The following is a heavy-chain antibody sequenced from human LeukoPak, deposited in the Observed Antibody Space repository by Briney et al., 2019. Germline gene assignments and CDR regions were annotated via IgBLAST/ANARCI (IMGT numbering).Heavy chain of an antibody. CDR2: TYYSGNT. CDR3: ARGAFCGGDCYYYFDN. V-gene: IGHV4-59*01. D-gene: IGHD2-21*02. Sequence: SETLSLTCTVSGGSISSYYWSWIRQTPGKGLEWIGYTYYSGNTRYSPSLKSRVTISVDASRNQVSLRLSSVTAADTAVYHCARGAFCGGDCYYYFDNWGQGILATVSS. J-gene: IGHJ4*02. CDR1: GGSISSYY.